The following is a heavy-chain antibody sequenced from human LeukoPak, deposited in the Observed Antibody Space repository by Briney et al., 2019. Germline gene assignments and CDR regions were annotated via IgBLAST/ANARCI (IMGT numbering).Heavy chain of an antibody. V-gene: IGHV3-30-3*01. J-gene: IGHJ3*02. CDR1: GFTFSSYA. D-gene: IGHD4-23*01. CDR2: ISYDGSNK. Sequence: GGSLRLSCAASGFTFSSYAMHWVRQAPGKGLEWVAVISYDGSNKYYADSVKGRFTISRDNSKNTLYLQMNSLRAEDTAVYYCARDNRMTTVVPRAFDIWGQGTMVTVSS. CDR3: ARDNRMTTVVPRAFDI.